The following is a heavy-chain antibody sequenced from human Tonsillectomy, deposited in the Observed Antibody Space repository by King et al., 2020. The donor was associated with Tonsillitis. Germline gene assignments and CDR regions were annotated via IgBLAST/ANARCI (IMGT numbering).Heavy chain of an antibody. CDR1: GFTFNNYW. J-gene: IGHJ4*02. V-gene: IGHV3-7*03. CDR3: AREYCSGGNCYLGYFDK. Sequence: VQLVESGGGLVHPAGSLRLSCAASGFTFNNYWMTWVRQAPGKGLEWVANINQDGSEKYYMVSVKGRFTISRDNTKNSLYLQMNSLRAEDTAVYYCAREYCSGGNCYLGYFDKWGQGTLVTVSS. D-gene: IGHD2-15*01. CDR2: INQDGSEK.